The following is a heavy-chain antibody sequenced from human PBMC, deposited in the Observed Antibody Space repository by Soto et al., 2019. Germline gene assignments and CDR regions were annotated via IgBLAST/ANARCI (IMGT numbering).Heavy chain of an antibody. CDR3: ARARTDDYYYYYMDV. J-gene: IGHJ6*03. V-gene: IGHV4-39*01. D-gene: IGHD1-1*01. CDR1: GGSISSSSYY. CDR2: IYYSGST. Sequence: SETLSLTCTVSGGSISSSSYYWGWIRQPPGKGLEWIGSIYYSGSTYYNPSLKSRVTISVDTSKNQFSLKLSSVTAADTAVYYCARARTDDYYYYYMDVWGKGTTVTVSS.